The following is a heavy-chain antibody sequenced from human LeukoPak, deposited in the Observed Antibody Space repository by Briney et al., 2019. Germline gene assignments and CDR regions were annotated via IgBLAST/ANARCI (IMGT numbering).Heavy chain of an antibody. CDR2: IYYSGST. V-gene: IGHV4-30-4*01. Sequence: SETLSLTCTVSGGSISSGDYSWSWIRQPPGKGLEWIGYIYYSGSTYYNPSLKSRVTISVDTSKNQFSLKLSSVTAADTAVYYCARGAYDILTGYYRQGWFDPWGQGTLVTVSS. J-gene: IGHJ5*02. D-gene: IGHD3-9*01. CDR3: ARGAYDILTGYYRQGWFDP. CDR1: GGSISSGDYS.